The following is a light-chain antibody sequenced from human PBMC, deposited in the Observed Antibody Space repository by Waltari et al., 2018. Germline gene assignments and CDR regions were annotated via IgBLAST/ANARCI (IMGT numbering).Light chain of an antibody. V-gene: IGKV3-15*01. J-gene: IGKJ1*01. CDR1: QSVSSN. CDR2: GAS. CDR3: QQHNNWPPT. Sequence: EILMTQSPATLSVSPGERAALSCRASQSVSSNLAWYQQKPGQPPRLLIFGASTRATGIPARFIGSGSGTEFTLTINSLQSEDFALYYCQQHNNWPPTFGQGTKVEIK.